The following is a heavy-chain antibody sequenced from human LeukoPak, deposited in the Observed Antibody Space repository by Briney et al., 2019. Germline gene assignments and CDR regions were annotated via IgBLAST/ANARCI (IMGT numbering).Heavy chain of an antibody. CDR1: GYTFTAYY. D-gene: IGHD2-8*01. V-gene: IGHV1-2*02. Sequence: ASVKLSCKASGYTFTAYYIHRLRQAPGQGLEWKGWINPNSGGTNYAQKFQGRVTMTRETSISTAYMELRRLRSDDKAVYYCARDKGYCTNGVCLGSNWFDPWGQGTLVTVSS. J-gene: IGHJ5*02. CDR2: INPNSGGT. CDR3: ARDKGYCTNGVCLGSNWFDP.